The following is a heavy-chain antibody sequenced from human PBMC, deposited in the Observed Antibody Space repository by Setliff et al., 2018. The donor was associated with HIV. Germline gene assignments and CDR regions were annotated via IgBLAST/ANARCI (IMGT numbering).Heavy chain of an antibody. CDR1: GNTFSSYG. Sequence: ASVKVSCKASGNTFSSYGITWVRQAPGQGLEWMGGIIPMFGTGFYAQKFQGRVTITTDESRSTAYMELSSLSSEDTAVFYCARVGHSSSYHYYGMDVWGQGTTVTVSS. V-gene: IGHV1-69*05. CDR3: ARVGHSSSYHYYGMDV. D-gene: IGHD6-13*01. CDR2: IIPMFGTG. J-gene: IGHJ6*02.